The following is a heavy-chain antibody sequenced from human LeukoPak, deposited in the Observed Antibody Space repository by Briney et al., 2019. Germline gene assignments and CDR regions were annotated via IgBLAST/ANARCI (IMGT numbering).Heavy chain of an antibody. Sequence: PSETLSLTCAVYGGSFSGYYWSWIRQPPGKGLEWIGEINHSGSTNYNPSLKSRVTTSVDTSKNQFSLKLSSVTAADTAVYYCARRRSTSCLDYWGQGTLVTVSS. CDR2: INHSGST. D-gene: IGHD2-2*01. CDR1: GGSFSGYY. J-gene: IGHJ4*02. V-gene: IGHV4-34*01. CDR3: ARRRSTSCLDY.